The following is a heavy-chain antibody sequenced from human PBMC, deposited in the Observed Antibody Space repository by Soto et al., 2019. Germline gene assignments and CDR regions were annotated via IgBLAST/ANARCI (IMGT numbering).Heavy chain of an antibody. CDR2: ISGSGDTI. D-gene: IGHD6-19*01. CDR3: AKLRGDGWHFHY. J-gene: IGHJ4*02. Sequence: EVQVLESGGGLVQPGGSLRLSCVASGFTFSDFAMSWVRQAPGKGLEWGSCISGSGDTIYYTDSEKGRVTISRDNSNNTLYLQMHSLRADDTAEYFCAKLRGDGWHFHYWGQGTLVAVSS. CDR1: GFTFSDFA. V-gene: IGHV3-23*01.